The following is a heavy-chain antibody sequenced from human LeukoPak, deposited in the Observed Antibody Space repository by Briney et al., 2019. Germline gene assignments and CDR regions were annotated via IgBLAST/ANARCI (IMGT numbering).Heavy chain of an antibody. CDR3: ARDPISSNWPRGHFFDP. J-gene: IGHJ5*02. CDR2: INPNGGRT. V-gene: IGHV1-46*01. CDR1: GYRFTSYY. D-gene: IGHD3-3*02. Sequence: ASVKIFCKASGYRFTSYYVNWVRQAPGQGLEWMGIINPNGGRTTYTGKFQGRVTMTRDTSTSTVYMELSSLRPDDTAVYYCARDPISSNWPRGHFFDPWGQGTLVTVSS.